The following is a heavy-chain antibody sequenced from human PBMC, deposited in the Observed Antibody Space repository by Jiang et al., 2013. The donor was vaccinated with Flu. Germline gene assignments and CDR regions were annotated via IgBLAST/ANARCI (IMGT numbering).Heavy chain of an antibody. Sequence: QTLSLTCAISGDSVSSNSAAWNWIRQSPSRGLEWLGRTYYRSKWYNNYALSVKSRITINPDTSKNQFSPQLNSVTPEDTAVYYCARKLESRWDALDLWGQGTMVTVSS. CDR2: TYYRSKWYN. CDR3: ARKLESRWDALDL. D-gene: IGHD1-1*01. J-gene: IGHJ3*01. CDR1: GDSVSSNSAA. V-gene: IGHV6-1*01.